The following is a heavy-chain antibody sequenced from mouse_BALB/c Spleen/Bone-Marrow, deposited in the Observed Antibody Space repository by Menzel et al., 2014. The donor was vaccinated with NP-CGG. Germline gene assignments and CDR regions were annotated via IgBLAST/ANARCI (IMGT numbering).Heavy chain of an antibody. CDR1: GYTFTDYY. J-gene: IGHJ1*01. CDR2: INPINGDT. D-gene: IGHD2-14*01. V-gene: IGHV1-26*01. CDR3: AMGVRLYWYFDV. Sequence: EVHLVESGPELVKPGASVKMSCKASGYTFTDYYMKWVKQSHGESLEWIGDINPINGDTSYNQKFKGKATLTVDKSSSTAYMQLDSLTSEDSAVYYCAMGVRLYWYFDVWGAGTTVTVSS.